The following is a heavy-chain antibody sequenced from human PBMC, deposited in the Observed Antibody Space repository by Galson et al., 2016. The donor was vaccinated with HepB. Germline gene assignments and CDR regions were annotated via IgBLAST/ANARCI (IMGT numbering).Heavy chain of an antibody. CDR3: AKAEMTTVTRFEH. J-gene: IGHJ4*02. CDR1: GFTFSSFG. CDR2: IRGSGGTT. Sequence: SLRLSCAASGFTFSSFGMHWVRQAPGKGLEWVSAIRGSGGTTYYADSVKGRLTISRDNSKNTLYLQMNSLRVEDTAIYYCAKAEMTTVTRFEHWGQGTLVTVSP. V-gene: IGHV3-23*01. D-gene: IGHD4-17*01.